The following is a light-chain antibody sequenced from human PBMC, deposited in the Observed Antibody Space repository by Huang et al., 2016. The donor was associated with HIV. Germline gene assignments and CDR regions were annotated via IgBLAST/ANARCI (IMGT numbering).Light chain of an antibody. Sequence: DVQMTQSPSSLSASVGDRVTITGQASQDISNYLTWYQQKPVKAPKLLISDASNLETGVPSRFSGGGSGTDFTFTISSLQPEDIATYYCQQYNNIHWSFGQGTRVDI. V-gene: IGKV1-33*01. CDR1: QDISNY. CDR3: QQYNNIHWS. J-gene: IGKJ1*01. CDR2: DAS.